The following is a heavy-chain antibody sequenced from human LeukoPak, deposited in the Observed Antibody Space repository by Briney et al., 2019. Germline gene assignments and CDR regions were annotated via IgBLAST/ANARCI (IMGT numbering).Heavy chain of an antibody. J-gene: IGHJ3*02. CDR2: IYHSGST. D-gene: IGHD3-22*01. CDR1: GYSISSGYY. V-gene: IGHV4-38-2*02. Sequence: SETLSLTCNVSGYSISSGYYWGWIRQPPGKGLQWIGTIYHSGSTYYNPSLKSRVTISVDTSKNQFSLKVNSVTAADTAVYYCAREIHLDSSGHRTLHAFDIWGQGTMVTVSS. CDR3: AREIHLDSSGHRTLHAFDI.